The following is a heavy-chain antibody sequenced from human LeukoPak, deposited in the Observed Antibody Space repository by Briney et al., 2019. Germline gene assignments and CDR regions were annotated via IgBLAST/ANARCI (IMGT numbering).Heavy chain of an antibody. Sequence: SETLSLTCTVPVGSISSGGYYCSWIRQHPEKGLEWIGYIYYGGSTYYNPFLKSRVTISVDTSKNQFSLKLSSVTAADTAVYYCASSRRMTFDWFDPWGQGTLVTVSS. CDR3: ASSRRMTFDWFDP. CDR2: IYYGGST. J-gene: IGHJ5*02. CDR1: VGSISSGGYY. V-gene: IGHV4-31*03. D-gene: IGHD2-15*01.